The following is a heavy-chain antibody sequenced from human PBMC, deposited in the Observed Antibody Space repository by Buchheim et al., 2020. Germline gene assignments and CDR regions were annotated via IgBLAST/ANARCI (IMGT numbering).Heavy chain of an antibody. CDR3: ARASFSPGGYYEDLDV. Sequence: QVRLVQSGAEVKKPGASVKVSCKGSGYTFFSYDIHWIRQATGQGLEWMGWMNPGSGNTGYSQKFQGRVSMTKSTSMSTAYLELSGLKSEDTAVYFCARASFSPGGYYEDLDVWG. CDR2: MNPGSGNT. D-gene: IGHD3-3*01. CDR1: GYTFFSYD. V-gene: IGHV1-8*02. J-gene: IGHJ3*01.